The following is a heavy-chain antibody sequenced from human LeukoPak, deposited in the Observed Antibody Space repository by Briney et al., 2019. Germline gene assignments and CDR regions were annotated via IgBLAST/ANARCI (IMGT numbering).Heavy chain of an antibody. D-gene: IGHD1-1*01. CDR2: ISSDGSGT. V-gene: IGHV3-74*01. Sequence: GGSLRLSCAASGFTFSSYWMHWVRQAPGRGLVWVSRISSDGSGTDYADSVKGRFTISRDNAKNTLYLQMNSLRVEDMAVYYYARAWKTSGDYWGQGTQVTVSS. CDR1: GFTFSSYW. CDR3: ARAWKTSGDY. J-gene: IGHJ4*02.